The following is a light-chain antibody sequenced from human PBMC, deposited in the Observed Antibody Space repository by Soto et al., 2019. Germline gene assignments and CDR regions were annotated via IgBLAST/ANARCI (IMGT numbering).Light chain of an antibody. CDR2: AAS. CDR1: QLFSSY. CDR3: QQYNNWPRT. V-gene: IGKV3-15*01. Sequence: DIVMMQSPATLSVSPGESVTLSCRASQLFSSYLAWYQQKPGQAPKLLIYAASTLHTGVPYRFSGSASGTETTLTISSLHAEDFAVYYCQQYNNWPRTFGQGTRLEIK. J-gene: IGKJ5*01.